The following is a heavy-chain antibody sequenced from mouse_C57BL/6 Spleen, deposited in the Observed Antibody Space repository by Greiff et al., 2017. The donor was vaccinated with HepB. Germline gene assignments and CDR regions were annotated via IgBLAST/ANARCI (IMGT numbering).Heavy chain of an antibody. CDR2: ISSGSSTI. J-gene: IGHJ2*01. D-gene: IGHD1-1*01. CDR1: GFTFSDYG. V-gene: IGHV5-17*01. Sequence: EVKLMESGGGLVKPGGSLKLSCAASGFTFSDYGMHWVRQAPEKGLEWVAYISSGSSTIYYADTVKCRFTISRDNAKNTLCLQMTSLRSEDTAMYYCARFVGTVVAPYVDYWGQGTTLTVSS. CDR3: ARFVGTVVAPYVDY.